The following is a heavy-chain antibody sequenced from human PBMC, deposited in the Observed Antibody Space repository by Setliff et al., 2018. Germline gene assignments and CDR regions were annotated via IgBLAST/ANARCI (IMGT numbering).Heavy chain of an antibody. D-gene: IGHD2-8*01. J-gene: IGHJ6*03. CDR2: ISNSGNSI. CDR1: GFTLSNYN. V-gene: IGHV3-48*01. Sequence: LRLSCAASGFTLSNYNMNWVRQAPGKGLEWISYISNSGNSIYYADSVKGRFTISRDNSDNTLYLQMNSLRAEDTAVCYCAKERLGYCTNGVCYDYYYMDVWGKGTTVTVSS. CDR3: AKERLGYCTNGVCYDYYYMDV.